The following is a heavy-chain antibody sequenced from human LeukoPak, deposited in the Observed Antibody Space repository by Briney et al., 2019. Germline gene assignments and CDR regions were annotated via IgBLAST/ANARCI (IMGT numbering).Heavy chain of an antibody. CDR2: IYYRVTS. CDR3: ARAVGGDGSGSL. J-gene: IGHJ4*02. CDR1: GDSISTYY. V-gene: IGHV4-59*01. Sequence: PSETLSPTCTVSGDSISTYYWSWIRQPPGKGLEWIGYIYYRVTSDYNPSLKSRVTMSVDMSTRQISLKLSSVTAADTAVYYCARAVGGDGSGSLWGPGTLVTVSS. D-gene: IGHD3-10*01.